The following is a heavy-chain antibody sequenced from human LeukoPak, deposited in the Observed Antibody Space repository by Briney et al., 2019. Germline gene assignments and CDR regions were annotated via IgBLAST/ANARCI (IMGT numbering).Heavy chain of an antibody. D-gene: IGHD1-20*01. Sequence: ASVKVSCKASGGTCSSYAISWVRQAPGQGLEWMGGIIPIFGTANYAQKFQGRVTITTDESTSTAYMELSSLRSEDTAVYYCARSGRITGTDNWFDPWGQGTLVTVSS. J-gene: IGHJ5*02. CDR1: GGTCSSYA. CDR3: ARSGRITGTDNWFDP. V-gene: IGHV1-69*05. CDR2: IIPIFGTA.